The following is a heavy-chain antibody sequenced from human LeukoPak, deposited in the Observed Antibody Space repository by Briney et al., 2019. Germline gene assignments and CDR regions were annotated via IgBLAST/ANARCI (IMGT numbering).Heavy chain of an antibody. CDR1: GDSVSSNSAA. V-gene: IGHV6-1*01. J-gene: IGHJ5*02. D-gene: IGHD6-13*01. CDR2: TYYRSKWYN. Sequence: RSQTLSLTCAISGDSVSSNSAAWNWIRQSPSRGLEWLGRTYYRSKWYNDYAVSVKSRITINPGTSKDQFSLQLNSVTPEDTAVYYCAREQYSSSWYSFDPWGQGTLVTVSS. CDR3: AREQYSSSWYSFDP.